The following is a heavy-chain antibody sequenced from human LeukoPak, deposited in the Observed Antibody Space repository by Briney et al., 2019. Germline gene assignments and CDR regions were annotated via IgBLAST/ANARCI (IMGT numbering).Heavy chain of an antibody. J-gene: IGHJ4*02. CDR1: GFTFSSYS. D-gene: IGHD3-22*01. CDR3: ARDLYDSSGDVDY. V-gene: IGHV3-21*01. CDR2: ISSSSSYI. Sequence: GGSLRLSCAASGFTFSSYSMNWVRRAPGKGLEWVSSISSSSSYIYYADSVKGRFTISRDNAKNSLYLQMNSLRAEDTAVYYCARDLYDSSGDVDYWGQGTLVTVSS.